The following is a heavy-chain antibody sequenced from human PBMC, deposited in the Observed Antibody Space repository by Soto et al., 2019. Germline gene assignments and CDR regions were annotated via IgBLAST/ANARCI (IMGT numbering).Heavy chain of an antibody. V-gene: IGHV4-61*01. D-gene: IGHD2-2*02. CDR2: IYYSGST. CDR3: ARDRKVVPAAIKAWYYYYYGMDV. CDR1: GGSVSSGSYY. Sequence: SETLSLTCTVSGGSVSSGSYYWSWIRQPQGKGLEWIGYIYYSGSTNYNPSLKSRVTIAVVTAKNQFSLKLSSVTAADTAVYYCARDRKVVPAAIKAWYYYYYGMDVWGQGTTVTVSS. J-gene: IGHJ6*02.